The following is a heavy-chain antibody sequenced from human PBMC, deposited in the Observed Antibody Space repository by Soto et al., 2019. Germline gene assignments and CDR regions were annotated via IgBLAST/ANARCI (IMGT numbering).Heavy chain of an antibody. D-gene: IGHD6-6*01. CDR2: ISYTGST. J-gene: IGHJ5*02. Sequence: SETLSLTCAVYGGSFSGYYWSWIRQPPGKGLEWIGYISYTGSTNYNPSLKSRLTISADTSKNQFSLKLSSATAADTAVYYCARASRSWFDPWGQGTLVTVSS. CDR3: ARASRSWFDP. V-gene: IGHV4-59*08. CDR1: GGSFSGYY.